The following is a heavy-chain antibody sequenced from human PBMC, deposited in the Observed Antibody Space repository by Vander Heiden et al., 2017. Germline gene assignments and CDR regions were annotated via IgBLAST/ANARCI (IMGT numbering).Heavy chain of an antibody. V-gene: IGHV3-33*01. CDR3: ARGGSHTHTDGFSF. Sequence: QLVESGGGVVQPGTSLRLSCAGSGFTFRSYGMHWVRQAPGKGLEWVAVIWYDESKTYYEDSVKGRFTISRDNFKDTLYLEMNSLRAEDSAVYWCARGGSHTHTDGFSFWGQGTMVSAS. CDR2: IWYDESKT. J-gene: IGHJ3*01. CDR1: GFTFRSYG. D-gene: IGHD1-26*01.